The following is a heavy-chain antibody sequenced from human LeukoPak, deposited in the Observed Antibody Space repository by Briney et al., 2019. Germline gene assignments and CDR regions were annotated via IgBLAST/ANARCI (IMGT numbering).Heavy chain of an antibody. V-gene: IGHV4-59*01. CDR1: GGSFSGYY. D-gene: IGHD4-17*01. Sequence: KPSETLSLTCAVYGGSFSGYYWSWIRQPPGKGLEWIGYIYYSGSTNYNPSLKSRVTISVDTSKNQFSLKLSSVTAADTAVYYCARSENGDYVPYFDYWGQGTLVTVSS. CDR2: IYYSGST. J-gene: IGHJ4*02. CDR3: ARSENGDYVPYFDY.